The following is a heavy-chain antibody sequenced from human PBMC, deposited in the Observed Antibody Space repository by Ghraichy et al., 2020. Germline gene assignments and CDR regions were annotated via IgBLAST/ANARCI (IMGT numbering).Heavy chain of an antibody. Sequence: GSLRLSCAVYGGSFSGYYWSWIRQPPGKGLEWIGEINHSGSTNYNPSLKSRVTISVDTSKNQFSLKLSSVTAADTAVYYCARGTYYYGSGSYSTRHRLDYWGQGTLVTVSS. D-gene: IGHD3-10*01. CDR2: INHSGST. J-gene: IGHJ4*02. CDR3: ARGTYYYGSGSYSTRHRLDY. CDR1: GGSFSGYY. V-gene: IGHV4-34*01.